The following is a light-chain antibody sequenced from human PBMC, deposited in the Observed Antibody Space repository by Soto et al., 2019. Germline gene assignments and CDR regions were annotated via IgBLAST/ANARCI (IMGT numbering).Light chain of an antibody. CDR2: GVT. J-gene: IGLJ2*01. CDR3: ASYGGRDDMI. V-gene: IGLV2-8*01. CDR1: SSDGGGYDR. Sequence: QSVLTHPPSASGSPGQSVTISCTGTSSDGGGYDRVSWFQQHPGKAPNLIIYGVTDRISGVPYLFSGSKSVNTPSLTVSGLPAEDEADYYWASYGGRDDMIFGGGTKLTVL.